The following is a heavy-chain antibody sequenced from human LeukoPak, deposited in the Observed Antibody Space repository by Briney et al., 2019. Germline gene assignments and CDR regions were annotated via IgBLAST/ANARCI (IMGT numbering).Heavy chain of an antibody. J-gene: IGHJ6*02. CDR1: GFTVSSNY. Sequence: PGGSLRLSCAASGFTVSSNYMSWVRQAPGKGLEWGSVIYSGGSTYYADSVKGRFTVSRDNSKNTLYLQMNSLRAEDTAVYYCARRPSGSYYYYGMDVWGQGTTVTVSS. V-gene: IGHV3-66*04. D-gene: IGHD1-26*01. CDR2: IYSGGST. CDR3: ARRPSGSYYYYGMDV.